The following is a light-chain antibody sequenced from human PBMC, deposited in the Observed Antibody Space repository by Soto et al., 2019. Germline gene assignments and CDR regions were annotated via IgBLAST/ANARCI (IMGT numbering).Light chain of an antibody. J-gene: IGKJ4*01. CDR1: HDVSRN. V-gene: IGKV1-33*01. CDR3: QQYNSMLS. CDR2: DAS. Sequence: DIQMTQSPSSLSASEGDRVTITCQSSHDVSRNLNWFQQKPGEAPQLLIYDASNLERGVPSRFSGSGSVTDFTLTISSLQPEDVPTYYCQQYNSMLSVGGGTEVEIK.